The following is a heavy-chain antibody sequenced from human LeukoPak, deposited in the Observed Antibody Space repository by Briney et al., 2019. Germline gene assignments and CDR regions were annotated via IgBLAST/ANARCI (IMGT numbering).Heavy chain of an antibody. CDR1: GFSVSNNY. D-gene: IGHD6-13*01. V-gene: IGHV3-53*01. CDR2: IYSRGGT. Sequence: GGSLRLSCAVSGFSVSNNYMNWVRRAPGKGLEGVSVIYSRGGTSYADSVKSRFTISTDSSTKTLFLQLNSLRVEDTAVCYCARDPPCIAASGTHYWGEGTLVSVPS. J-gene: IGHJ4*02. CDR3: ARDPPCIAASGTHY.